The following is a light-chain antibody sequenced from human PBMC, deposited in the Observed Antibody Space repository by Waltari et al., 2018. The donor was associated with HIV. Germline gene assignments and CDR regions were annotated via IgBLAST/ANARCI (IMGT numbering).Light chain of an antibody. CDR3: QQYFDFPPT. J-gene: IGKJ3*01. Sequence: AIRMTQSPISLSASIGDKVTIPCRASQDVSDSLAWYQKRPGKAPRLLIFGASTLQSGVPSRFSGSRSGPDFTLTIGCLQSEDFATYYCQQYFDFPPTFGPGTKVDF. CDR2: GAS. CDR1: QDVSDS. V-gene: IGKV1-8*01.